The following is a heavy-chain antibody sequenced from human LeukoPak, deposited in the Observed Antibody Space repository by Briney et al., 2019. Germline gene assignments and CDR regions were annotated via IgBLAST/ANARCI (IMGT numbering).Heavy chain of an antibody. CDR3: ARDWGYYDILTGYLPPKY. CDR2: INPSGGST. CDR1: GYTFTSYY. Sequence: GASVKVSCKASGYTFTSYYMHWVRQAPGQGLEWMGIINPSGGSTSYAQKFQGRVTMTRDMSTSTVYMELSSLRSEDTAVYYCARDWGYYDILTGYLPPKYWGQGTLVTVSS. V-gene: IGHV1-46*01. J-gene: IGHJ4*02. D-gene: IGHD3-9*01.